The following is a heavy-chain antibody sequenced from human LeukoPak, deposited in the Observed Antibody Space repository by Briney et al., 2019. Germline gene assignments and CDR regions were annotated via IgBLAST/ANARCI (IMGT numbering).Heavy chain of an antibody. CDR2: TYYRSKWYN. V-gene: IGHV6-1*01. CDR3: ARAPGWPYNWFDP. CDR1: GDSVSSNSAA. J-gene: IGHJ5*02. D-gene: IGHD2-15*01. Sequence: SQTLSLTCAISGDSVSSNSAAWNWIRQSPPRGLEWLGRTYYRSKWYNDYAVSVKSRITINPDTSKNQFSLQLNSVTPEDTAVYYCARAPGWPYNWFDPWGQGTLVTVSS.